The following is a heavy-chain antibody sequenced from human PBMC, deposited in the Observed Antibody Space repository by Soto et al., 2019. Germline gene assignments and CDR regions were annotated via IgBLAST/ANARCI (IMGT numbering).Heavy chain of an antibody. V-gene: IGHV4-34*01. CDR1: GGSFSGYY. CDR2: INHSGST. Sequence: QVQLQQWGAGLLKPSETLSLTCAVYGGSFSGYYWSWIRQPPGKGLEWIGEINHSGSTNYNPSLKSRVTISGDTCKNQFSLKLSSVTAADAAVYYCARCFPYYGFWSGYYGYYYYMDVWGKGTTVTVSS. J-gene: IGHJ6*03. CDR3: ARCFPYYGFWSGYYGYYYYMDV. D-gene: IGHD3-3*01.